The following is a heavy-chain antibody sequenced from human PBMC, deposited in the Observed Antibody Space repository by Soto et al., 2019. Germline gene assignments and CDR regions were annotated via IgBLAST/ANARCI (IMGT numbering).Heavy chain of an antibody. CDR2: IYYSGST. CDR1: GGSISSYY. CDR3: ARGRYCLTGRCFPNWFDS. D-gene: IGHD7-27*01. V-gene: IGHV4-59*08. Sequence: PSETLSLTCTVSGGSISSYYWSWIRQPPGKGLEWIGYIYYSGSTYYNPPFESRVAISVDTSKSQFSLNVTSVTAADTAVYFCARGRYCLTGRCFPNWFDSWGQGALVTVSS. J-gene: IGHJ5*01.